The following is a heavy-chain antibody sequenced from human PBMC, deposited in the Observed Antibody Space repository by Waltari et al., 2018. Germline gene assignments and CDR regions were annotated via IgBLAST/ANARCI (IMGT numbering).Heavy chain of an antibody. CDR1: GSTFSSQS. Sequence: EVQLLESGGGLVQPGGSLRLSCGASGSTFSSQSMTWVRQGPGKGLEWFSAISDTGSTTGYSESVKGRFIISRDNSKNTLYLQMNSLRAEDTAVYFCVNRFWLETWGQGTMVTVSS. D-gene: IGHD3-3*01. CDR3: VNRFWLET. CDR2: ISDTGSTT. J-gene: IGHJ3*01. V-gene: IGHV3-23*01.